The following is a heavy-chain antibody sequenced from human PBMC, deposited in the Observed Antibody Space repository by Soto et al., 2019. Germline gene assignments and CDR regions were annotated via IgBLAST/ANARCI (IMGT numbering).Heavy chain of an antibody. V-gene: IGHV3-33*01. D-gene: IGHD1-1*01. J-gene: IGHJ5*02. Sequence: GGSLRLFCAASGFTFSSYGMHWVRQAPGKGLEWVAVIWYDGSNKYYADSVKGRFTISRDNSKNTLYLQMNSLRAEDTAVYYCAREQLRDWVDPWGQGTLVTVSS. CDR2: IWYDGSNK. CDR3: AREQLRDWVDP. CDR1: GFTFSSYG.